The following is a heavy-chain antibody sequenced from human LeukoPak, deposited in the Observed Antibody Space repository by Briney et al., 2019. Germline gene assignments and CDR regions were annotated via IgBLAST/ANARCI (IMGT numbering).Heavy chain of an antibody. J-gene: IGHJ4*02. Sequence: GSLRLSCAASGFTFSNYAMSWVRQAPGKGLEWIGSIYHSGSTYYNPSLKSRVTISVDTSKNQFSLKLSSVTAADTAVYYCASPITGDVEGVFDYWGQGTLVTVSS. D-gene: IGHD7-27*01. CDR2: IYHSGST. V-gene: IGHV4-38-2*01. CDR3: ASPITGDVEGVFDY. CDR1: GFTFSNYA.